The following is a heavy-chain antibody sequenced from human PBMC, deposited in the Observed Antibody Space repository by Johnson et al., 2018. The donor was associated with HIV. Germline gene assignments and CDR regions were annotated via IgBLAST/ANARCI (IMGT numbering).Heavy chain of an antibody. Sequence: QVQLVESGGGVVQPGGSLRLSCAASGFTFNNYGMHWVRQSPGKGLEWVAFIRFDETIKYYGDSVKGRFTISRDNSKNTLYLQMNSLRVEDTAVYYCAKAVGGYAFDIWGRGTMVTVSS. V-gene: IGHV3-30*02. CDR2: IRFDETIK. D-gene: IGHD1-26*01. CDR1: GFTFNNYG. CDR3: AKAVGGYAFDI. J-gene: IGHJ3*02.